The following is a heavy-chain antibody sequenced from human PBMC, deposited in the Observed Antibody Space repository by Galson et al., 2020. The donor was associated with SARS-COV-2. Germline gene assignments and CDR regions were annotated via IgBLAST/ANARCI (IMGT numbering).Heavy chain of an antibody. J-gene: IGHJ4*02. Sequence: SETLSLTCAVYGGSFSGYYWSWIRQPPGKGLEWIGEINHSGSTIYNPSLKSRVTISLNTPKSQFSLRLSSVTAADTAVYYCARDSDGVIGSWGQGTPVTVSS. CDR1: GGSFSGYY. V-gene: IGHV4-34*01. CDR2: INHSGST. CDR3: ARDSDGVIGS. D-gene: IGHD2-15*01.